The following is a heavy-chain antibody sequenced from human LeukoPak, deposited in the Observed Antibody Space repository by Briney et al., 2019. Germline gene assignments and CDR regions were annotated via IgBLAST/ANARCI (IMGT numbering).Heavy chain of an antibody. Sequence: SVKVSCKASGGTFSSYAISWVRQAPGQGLEWMGGIIPIFGTANYTQKFQGRLTITTDESTSTAYMELSSLRSDDTAVYCAAQFGDYFEFWGQGTLVTVSS. CDR1: GGTFSSYA. CDR3: AQFGDYFEF. V-gene: IGHV1-69*05. J-gene: IGHJ4*02. CDR2: IIPIFGTA. D-gene: IGHD5-24*01.